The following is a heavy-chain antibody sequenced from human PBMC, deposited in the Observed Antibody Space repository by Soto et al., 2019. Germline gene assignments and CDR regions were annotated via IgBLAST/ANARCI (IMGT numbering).Heavy chain of an antibody. Sequence: ASVKVSCKASGYTFNSYGISWVRQAPGQGLEWMGWISVYNGNTNYAQKVQGRVTMTTDTSTSTAHMELRSLRSDDTAVYYCARDGRNGGYFDYWGQGTVVTV. CDR1: GYTFNSYG. J-gene: IGHJ4*02. D-gene: IGHD2-8*01. CDR2: ISVYNGNT. CDR3: ARDGRNGGYFDY. V-gene: IGHV1-18*01.